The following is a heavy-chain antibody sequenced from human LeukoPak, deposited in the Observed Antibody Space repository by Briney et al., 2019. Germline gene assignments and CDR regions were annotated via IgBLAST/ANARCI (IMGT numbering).Heavy chain of an antibody. D-gene: IGHD1-20*01. V-gene: IGHV4-59*01. CDR3: ARVRYNWNRDFDY. J-gene: IGHJ4*02. CDR1: GGSISSYY. CDR2: IYYSGST. Sequence: SETLSLTCTVPGGSISSYYWSWIRQPPGKGLEWIGYIYYSGSTNYNPSLKSRVTISVDTSKNKFSLKLSSVTAADTAVYYCARVRYNWNRDFDYWGQGTLVTVSS.